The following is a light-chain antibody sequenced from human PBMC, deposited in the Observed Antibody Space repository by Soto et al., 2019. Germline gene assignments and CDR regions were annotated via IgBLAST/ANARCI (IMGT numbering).Light chain of an antibody. CDR3: QQYGSSSWT. Sequence: EIVLTQSPATLSLSPGERATLSCGASQGVSSSYLAWYQQKPGLAPRLLIYDASSRATGIPDRFSGSGSGTDFTLSISRLEPEDFAVYYCQQYGSSSWTFGQGTKVEIK. CDR2: DAS. J-gene: IGKJ1*01. V-gene: IGKV3D-20*01. CDR1: QGVSSSY.